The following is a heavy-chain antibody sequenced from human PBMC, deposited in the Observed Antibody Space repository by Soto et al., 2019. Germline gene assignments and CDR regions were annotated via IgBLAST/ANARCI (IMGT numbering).Heavy chain of an antibody. Sequence: SETLSLTCTVSGGSISNFYWSWIRQPPGKGLEWIGYISYSGNTNYNPSLKSRVSISVDTSKNQLSLNLTSVTAADTAVYYCARDIAARLIPDAFDIWGQGTMVTVSS. CDR3: ARDIAARLIPDAFDI. CDR2: ISYSGNT. V-gene: IGHV4-59*01. J-gene: IGHJ3*02. CDR1: GGSISNFY. D-gene: IGHD6-6*01.